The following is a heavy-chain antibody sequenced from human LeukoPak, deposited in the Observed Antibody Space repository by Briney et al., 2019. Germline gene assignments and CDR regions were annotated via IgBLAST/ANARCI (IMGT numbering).Heavy chain of an antibody. CDR3: ARHSCYDS. CDR2: IYAGDSST. V-gene: IGHV5-51*01. Sequence: GESLKISWKGSGFTFRTYSSAWVRQMPGKGLEWMGVIYAGDSSTRYSPSFQGQVTISVDKSISTAYLQWSSLKASDSAIYYCARHSCYDSWGQGTLVTVSS. CDR1: GFTFRTYS. J-gene: IGHJ4*02. D-gene: IGHD3-16*01.